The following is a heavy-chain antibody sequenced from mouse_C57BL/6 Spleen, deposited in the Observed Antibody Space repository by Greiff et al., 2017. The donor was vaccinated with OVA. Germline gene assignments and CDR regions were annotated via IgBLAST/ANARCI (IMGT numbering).Heavy chain of an antibody. V-gene: IGHV1-69*01. CDR1: GYTFTSYW. CDR3: ARWGDYDGYFDV. CDR2: IDPSDSYT. D-gene: IGHD2-4*01. J-gene: IGHJ1*03. Sequence: QVQLQQSGAELVMPGASVKLSCKASGYTFTSYWMHWVKQRPGQGLEWIGEIDPSDSYTNYNQKFKGKSTLTVDKSSSTAYMQLSSLTSEDSAVYYCARWGDYDGYFDVWGTATTVTVSS.